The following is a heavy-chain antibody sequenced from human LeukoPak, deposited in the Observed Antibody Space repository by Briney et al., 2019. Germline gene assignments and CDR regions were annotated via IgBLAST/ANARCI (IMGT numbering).Heavy chain of an antibody. CDR3: AREGIQLWLDLSY. J-gene: IGHJ4*02. CDR2: ISAYNGNT. CDR1: GYTFTSYG. D-gene: IGHD5-18*01. Sequence: ASVNVSCKASGYTFTSYGISWVRRAPGQGLEWMGWISAYNGNTHYAQKLEGRVTMTTDTSTSTAYMELRSLRSDDTAVYYCAREGIQLWLDLSYWGQGTLVTVSS. V-gene: IGHV1-18*01.